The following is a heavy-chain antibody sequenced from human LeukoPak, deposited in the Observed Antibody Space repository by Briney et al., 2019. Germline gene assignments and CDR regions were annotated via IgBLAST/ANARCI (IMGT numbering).Heavy chain of an antibody. D-gene: IGHD4-23*01. V-gene: IGHV1-18*01. J-gene: IGHJ4*02. Sequence: ASVKVSCKASGYTFTSYGISWVRQAPGQGLEWMGWISAYNGNTNYAQKLQGRVTMTTDTSTSTAYMELRSLRSDDTAVYYCARARLLRGSYYFDYWGQGTLVTVSS. CDR3: ARARLLRGSYYFDY. CDR2: ISAYNGNT. CDR1: GYTFTSYG.